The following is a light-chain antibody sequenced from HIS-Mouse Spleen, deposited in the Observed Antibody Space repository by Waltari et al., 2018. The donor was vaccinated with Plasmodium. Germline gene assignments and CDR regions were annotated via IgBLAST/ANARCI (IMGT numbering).Light chain of an antibody. J-gene: IGLJ3*02. Sequence: SYELTQPPSVSVSPGQTASITCSGDKLGEKYACWYQQTPGQSPVLVIYQDSKRPSGIPDRFSGSNSGNTATLTISGTQAMDEADYYCQAWDSSTWVFGGGTKLTVL. CDR1: KLGEKY. V-gene: IGLV3-1*01. CDR2: QDS. CDR3: QAWDSSTWV.